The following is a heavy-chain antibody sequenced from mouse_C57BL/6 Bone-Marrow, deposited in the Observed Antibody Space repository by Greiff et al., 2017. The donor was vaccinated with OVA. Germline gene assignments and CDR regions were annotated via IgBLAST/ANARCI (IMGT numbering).Heavy chain of an antibody. CDR2: IRNKANNHAT. CDR1: GFTFSDAW. J-gene: IGHJ2*01. V-gene: IGHV6-6*01. Sequence: EVKLQESGGGLVQPGGSMKLSCAASGFTFSDAWMDWVRQSPEKGLEWVAEIRNKANNHATYYAESVKGRFTISRDDSKSSVYLQMNSLRAEDTGIYYCARRMGRNYFDYWGQGTTLTVSS. CDR3: ARRMGRNYFDY. D-gene: IGHD2-3*01.